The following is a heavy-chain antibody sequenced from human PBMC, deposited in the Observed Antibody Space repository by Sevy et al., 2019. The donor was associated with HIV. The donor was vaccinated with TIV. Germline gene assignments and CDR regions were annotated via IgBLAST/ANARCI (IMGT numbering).Heavy chain of an antibody. Sequence: GGSLRLSCAASGFTFSNAWMSWVRQAPGKGLEWVGRIKSKTDGGTTDYVAPVKGRFTMAREDSKNTLFLQMNSLKTEDTAVYYCSTDPIIVLLVTDGMDVWRQGTTVTVSS. CDR2: IKSKTDGGTT. J-gene: IGHJ6*02. D-gene: IGHD2-8*02. CDR3: STDPIIVLLVTDGMDV. CDR1: GFTFSNAW. V-gene: IGHV3-15*01.